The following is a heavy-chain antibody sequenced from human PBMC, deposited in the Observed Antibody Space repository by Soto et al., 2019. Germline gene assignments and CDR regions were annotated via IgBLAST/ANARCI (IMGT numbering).Heavy chain of an antibody. CDR3: ARHNYGSGSTYFDY. CDR2: IYYSGST. D-gene: IGHD3-10*01. Sequence: PSETLSLTCTVSGASIISYYWSWIRQPPGKGLEWIGYIYYSGSTNYNPSLKSRVTISADTSKNQFSLKLNSMTAADTAVYYCARHNYGSGSTYFDYWGQGTLVTVSS. J-gene: IGHJ4*02. V-gene: IGHV4-59*08. CDR1: GASIISYY.